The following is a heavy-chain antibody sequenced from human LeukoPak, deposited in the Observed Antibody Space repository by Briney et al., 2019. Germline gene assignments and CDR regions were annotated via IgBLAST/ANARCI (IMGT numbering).Heavy chain of an antibody. J-gene: IGHJ3*02. Sequence: GRSLRLSCAASGFNFHDYAMHWVRQAPGKGLEWVAGNSWNSGNIYYADSVKGRFSVSRDNAKNSLYLQMDRLRARDTAVYYCAKRISISWSTIHSALDIWGQGAMVSVSS. CDR3: AKRISISWSTIHSALDI. CDR1: GFNFHDYA. D-gene: IGHD6-13*01. V-gene: IGHV3-9*01. CDR2: NSWNSGNI.